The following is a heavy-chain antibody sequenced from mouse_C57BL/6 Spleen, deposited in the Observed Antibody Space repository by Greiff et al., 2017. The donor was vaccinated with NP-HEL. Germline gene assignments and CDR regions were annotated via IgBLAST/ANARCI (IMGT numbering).Heavy chain of an antibody. CDR1: GYTFTSYW. D-gene: IGHD1-1*02. J-gene: IGHJ1*03. CDR2: INPSNGGT. Sequence: VQLQQSGTELVKPGASVKLSCKASGYTFTSYWMHWVKQRPGQGLEWIGNINPSNGGTNYNEKFKSKATLTVDKSSSTAYMQLSSLTSEDSAVYYGARSGGYHWYFDVWGTGTTVTVSS. CDR3: ARSGGYHWYFDV. V-gene: IGHV1-53*01.